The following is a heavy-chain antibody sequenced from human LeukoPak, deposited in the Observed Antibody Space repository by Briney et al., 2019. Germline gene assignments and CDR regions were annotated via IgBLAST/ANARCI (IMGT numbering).Heavy chain of an antibody. Sequence: GGSLRLSCAASGFTFSNSWMHWVRQAPGKGLVWVSRINSDGSITKYAHSVKGRFTISRDSAKNTLYLQLNRLRAEDTAVYYCAIGGNYDIEYWGEGALGTVS. V-gene: IGHV3-74*01. CDR3: AIGGNYDIEY. CDR2: INSDGSIT. D-gene: IGHD1-7*01. J-gene: IGHJ4*02. CDR1: GFTFSNSW.